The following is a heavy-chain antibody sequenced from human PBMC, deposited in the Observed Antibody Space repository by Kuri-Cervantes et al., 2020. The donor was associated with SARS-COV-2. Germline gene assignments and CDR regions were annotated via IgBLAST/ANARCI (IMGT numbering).Heavy chain of an antibody. CDR2: INPNSGGT. CDR1: GYTFTGYY. D-gene: IGHD6-19*01. Sequence: ASVKVSCKASGYTFTGYYMHWVRQAPGQGLEWMGRINPNSGGTNYAQKFQGRVTMTRDTSISTAYMELSRLRSDDTAVYYCALSRGLVGNYFDYWGQGTLVTVSS. V-gene: IGHV1-2*06. CDR3: ALSRGLVGNYFDY. J-gene: IGHJ4*02.